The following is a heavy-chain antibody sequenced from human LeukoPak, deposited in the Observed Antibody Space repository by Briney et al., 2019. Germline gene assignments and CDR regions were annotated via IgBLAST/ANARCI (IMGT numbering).Heavy chain of an antibody. J-gene: IGHJ4*02. D-gene: IGHD3-10*01. CDR2: ISGSGGST. Sequence: ISGSGGSTYYADSVKGRFTISRDNSKNTLYLQMNSLRAEDTAVYYCAKDHRTMVRTMDYWGQGTLVTVSS. V-gene: IGHV3-23*01. CDR3: AKDHRTMVRTMDY.